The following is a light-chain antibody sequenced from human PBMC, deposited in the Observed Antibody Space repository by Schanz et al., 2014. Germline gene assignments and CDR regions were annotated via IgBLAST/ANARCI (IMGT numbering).Light chain of an antibody. V-gene: IGKV3-20*01. Sequence: EIVLTQSPGTLSLSPGERATLSCRSSQSVSSTYLGWYQQKPGQAPRLLIHGASSRATGIPDRFSGSGSGTDFTLTISRLEPEDFAVYYCQQHGHSISFGPGTKVDIK. CDR2: GAS. CDR3: QQHGHSIS. CDR1: QSVSSTY. J-gene: IGKJ3*01.